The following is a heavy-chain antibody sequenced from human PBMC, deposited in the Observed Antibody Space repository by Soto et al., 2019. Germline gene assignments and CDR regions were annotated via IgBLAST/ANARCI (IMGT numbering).Heavy chain of an antibody. D-gene: IGHD1-26*01. V-gene: IGHV1-2*02. J-gene: IGHJ5*02. CDR2: INPNSCGP. Sequence: GASVKLSCKGSGYNFTGYYMPWVRQAPGQGLEWMGWINPNSCGPNYAQKFQGGVPKTSNTSISTAYMELSRLRSDDTAVYYCAQSRGAWEGDGFDPSGQGTLVTVTS. CDR3: AQSRGAWEGDGFDP. CDR1: GYNFTGYY.